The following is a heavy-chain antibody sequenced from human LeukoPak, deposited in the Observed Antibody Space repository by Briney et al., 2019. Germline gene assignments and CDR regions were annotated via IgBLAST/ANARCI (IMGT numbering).Heavy chain of an antibody. CDR2: IRSKAYGGTT. Sequence: GGSLRLSCTASGFTFGDYAMSWVPQAPGKGLEWVGFIRSKAYGGTTEYAASVKGRFTISRDDSKSIAYLQMNSLKTEDTAVYYCTREEYYGDYDYFDYWGQGTLVTVSS. D-gene: IGHD4-17*01. J-gene: IGHJ4*02. V-gene: IGHV3-49*04. CDR3: TREEYYGDYDYFDY. CDR1: GFTFGDYA.